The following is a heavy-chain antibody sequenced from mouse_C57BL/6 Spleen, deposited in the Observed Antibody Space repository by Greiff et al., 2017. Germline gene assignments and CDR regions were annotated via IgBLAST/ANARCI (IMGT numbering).Heavy chain of an antibody. Sequence: VQLKQSGAELVRPGASVKLSCTASGFNIKDDYMHWVKQRPEQGLEWIGWIDPENGDTEYASKFQGNATITADTSSNTAYLQLSSLTSEDTAVYYCTTSSWFAYWGQGTLVTVSA. CDR3: TTSSWFAY. J-gene: IGHJ3*01. CDR2: IDPENGDT. CDR1: GFNIKDDY. V-gene: IGHV14-4*01. D-gene: IGHD1-1*01.